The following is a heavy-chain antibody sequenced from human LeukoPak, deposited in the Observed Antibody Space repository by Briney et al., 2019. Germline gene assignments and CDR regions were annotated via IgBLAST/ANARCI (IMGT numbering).Heavy chain of an antibody. Sequence: ASVRVSCKASGYTFTSYDINWVRQATGQGLEWMGWMNPNSGNTGYAQKFQGRVTMTRNTSISTAYMELSSLRSEDTAVYYCARVRLPSYYFDYWGQGTLVTVSS. J-gene: IGHJ4*02. CDR2: MNPNSGNT. CDR1: GYTFTSYD. D-gene: IGHD3-10*01. CDR3: ARVRLPSYYFDY. V-gene: IGHV1-8*01.